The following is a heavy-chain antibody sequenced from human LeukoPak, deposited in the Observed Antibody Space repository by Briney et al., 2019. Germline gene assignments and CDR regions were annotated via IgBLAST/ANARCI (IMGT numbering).Heavy chain of an antibody. CDR1: GGSISSYY. CDR3: AAGFIVGATPHR. D-gene: IGHD1-26*01. CDR2: IYYSGST. J-gene: IGHJ1*01. V-gene: IGHV4-59*08. Sequence: SETLSLTCTVSGGSISSYYWSWIRQPPGKGLEWIGYIYYSGSTNYNPSLKSRVTISVDTSKNQFSLKLSSVTAADTAVYCCAAGFIVGATPHRWGQGTLVTVSS.